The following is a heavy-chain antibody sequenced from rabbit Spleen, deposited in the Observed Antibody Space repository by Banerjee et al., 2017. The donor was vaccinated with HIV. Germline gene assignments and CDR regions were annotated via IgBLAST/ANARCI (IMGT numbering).Heavy chain of an antibody. CDR2: IYAGFTGST. CDR1: GFSFRSGYD. CDR3: ARTAGYAYARRDYYFIL. J-gene: IGHJ4*01. D-gene: IGHD6-1*01. Sequence: QEQLVESGGGLAQPGASLTLTCTASGFSFRSGYDMCLACQAPGKGLDWIACIYAGFTGSTYYASWARGRFTIAKASSTTVTLQMTSLTAADTATYFCARTAGYAYARRDYYFILWGPGTLVTVS. V-gene: IGHV1S45*01.